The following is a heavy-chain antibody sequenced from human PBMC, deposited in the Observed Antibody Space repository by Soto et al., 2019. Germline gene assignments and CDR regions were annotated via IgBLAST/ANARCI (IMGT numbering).Heavy chain of an antibody. V-gene: IGHV3-20*01. CDR2: INWNGGRT. J-gene: IGHJ5*01. D-gene: IGHD2-15*01. CDR3: ARVYCSGGSCYSGGWFDS. Sequence: EVQLVEAGGGVVRPGGSLRLSCAASGFTFDDYGMSWVRQAPGKGLEWVAGINWNGGRTGYADSVKGRFTISRDNAKNSLYLQIHSLRAEDTVLYHCARVYCSGGSCYSGGWFDSWGQGTLVTVSS. CDR1: GFTFDDYG.